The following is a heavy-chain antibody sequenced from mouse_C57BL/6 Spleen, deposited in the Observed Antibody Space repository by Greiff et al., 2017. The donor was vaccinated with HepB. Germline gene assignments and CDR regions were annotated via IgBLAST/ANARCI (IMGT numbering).Heavy chain of an antibody. D-gene: IGHD2-3*01. CDR1: GFSLTSYG. J-gene: IGHJ4*01. CDR2: IWSGGST. Sequence: VKLQQSGPGLVQPSQSLSITCTVSGFSLTSYGVHWVRQPPGKGLEWLGVIWSGGSTDYNAAFISRLSISKDNSKSQVFFKMNSLQADDTAIYYCAKTPLYDGYQMDYWGQGPSVTVSS. V-gene: IGHV2-4*01. CDR3: AKTPLYDGYQMDY.